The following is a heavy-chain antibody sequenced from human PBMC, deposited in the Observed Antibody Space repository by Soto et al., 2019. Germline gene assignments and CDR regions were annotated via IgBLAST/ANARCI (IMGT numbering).Heavy chain of an antibody. Sequence: SETLSLTFTVPGGSINTFNYYWSWIRQSPDKGLEWIGHIYNGGTTYNNPSLTSRVTISVDTSNNQFSLKLSSVTAADTAVYYCARVQDYWGQGILVTVSS. J-gene: IGHJ4*02. CDR1: GGSINTFNYY. V-gene: IGHV4-30-4*01. CDR3: ARVQDY. CDR2: IYNGGTT. D-gene: IGHD1-1*01.